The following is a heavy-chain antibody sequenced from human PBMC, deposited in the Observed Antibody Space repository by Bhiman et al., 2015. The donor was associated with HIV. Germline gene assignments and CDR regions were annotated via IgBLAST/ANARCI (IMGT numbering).Heavy chain of an antibody. CDR3: AKDWGRDGYNEFDY. CDR2: ISGSGGST. J-gene: IGHJ4*02. V-gene: IGHV3-23*01. CDR1: GFIFRSYA. Sequence: EVQLLESGGGLVQPGGSLRLSCATSGFIFRSYAMSWVRQAPGKGLEWVSGISGSGGSTYYADSVKGRFTISRDNSKNTLYLQMSSLRAEDTAIYYCAKDWGRDGYNEFDYWGQGTLVSVSS. D-gene: IGHD5-24*01.